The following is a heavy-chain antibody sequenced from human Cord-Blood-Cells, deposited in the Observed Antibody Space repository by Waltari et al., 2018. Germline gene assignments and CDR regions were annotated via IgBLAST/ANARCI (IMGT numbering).Heavy chain of an antibody. CDR3: ASRPIYDFWSGYFDY. CDR2: FDPEDGET. CDR1: GCTPPDLL. D-gene: IGHD3-3*01. Sequence: QVQLVESGAEVKNPGASVRVSCKVSGCTPPDLLMPGGLAAPGKGLEWMGGFDPEDGETIYAQKFQGRVTMTEDTSTDTAYMELSSLRSEDTAVYYCASRPIYDFWSGYFDYWGQGTLVTVSS. J-gene: IGHJ4*02. V-gene: IGHV1-24*01.